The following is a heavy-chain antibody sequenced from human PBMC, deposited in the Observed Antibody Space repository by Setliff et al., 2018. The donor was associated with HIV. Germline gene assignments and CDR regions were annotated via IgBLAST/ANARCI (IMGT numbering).Heavy chain of an antibody. CDR1: GRSFSGYY. J-gene: IGHJ3*01. CDR3: ARGWGHDGFDF. CDR2: INHSGGT. V-gene: IGHV4-34*01. D-gene: IGHD7-27*01. Sequence: SETLSLTCAVYGRSFSGYYWNWIRQSPGKGLEWIGEINHSGGTNYNPSLKSRVTMSIDTSKNQFSLNVSSVTAADTAVYYCARGWGHDGFDFWGQGTMVTVPS.